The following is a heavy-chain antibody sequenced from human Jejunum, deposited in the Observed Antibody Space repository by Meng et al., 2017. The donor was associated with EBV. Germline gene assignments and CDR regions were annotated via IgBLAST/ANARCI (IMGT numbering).Heavy chain of an antibody. D-gene: IGHD1-26*01. CDR1: GDSVRSYY. J-gene: IGHJ5*02. CDR3: TRGSTGAFNA. V-gene: IGHV4-59*02. CDR2: THYNETS. Sequence: QLRLQESGPGLVKPWDTLSLTCTVTGDSVRSYYWSWIRQSPEKGLEWIGYTHYNETSIYSPSLMSRATISVDTSNSQFSLKLNSVTAADTAIYYCTRGSTGAFNAWGQGILVTVSS.